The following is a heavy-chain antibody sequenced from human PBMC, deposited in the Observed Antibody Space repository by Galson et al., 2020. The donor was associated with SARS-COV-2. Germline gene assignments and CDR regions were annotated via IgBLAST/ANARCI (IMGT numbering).Heavy chain of an antibody. CDR1: GGSISSYY. V-gene: IGHV4-59*01. D-gene: IGHD1-26*01. Sequence: ETSETLSLTCTVSGGSISSYYWSWIRQPPGKGLEWIGYIYYSGSTNYNPSLKSRVTISIDTSKNQFSLRLSSVTAADTAVYYCASFRFYFQHYYGLDVWGQGTTVTVSS. CDR3: ASFRFYFQHYYGLDV. J-gene: IGHJ6*02. CDR2: IYYSGST.